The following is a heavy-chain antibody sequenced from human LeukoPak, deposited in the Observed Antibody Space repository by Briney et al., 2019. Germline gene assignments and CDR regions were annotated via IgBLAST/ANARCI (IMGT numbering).Heavy chain of an antibody. CDR2: ISHSGGTT. D-gene: IGHD4-23*01. V-gene: IGHV3-23*01. Sequence: GGSLRLSCAASGFTFSSYAMSWVRQAPGKGPEWVSAISHSGGTTYYADSVKGRFTITRDNSKNTLYLQMNSLRAEDTAVYYCARVGVDYSGNIIKYFFDYWGQGTLVTVSS. CDR1: GFTFSSYA. J-gene: IGHJ4*02. CDR3: ARVGVDYSGNIIKYFFDY.